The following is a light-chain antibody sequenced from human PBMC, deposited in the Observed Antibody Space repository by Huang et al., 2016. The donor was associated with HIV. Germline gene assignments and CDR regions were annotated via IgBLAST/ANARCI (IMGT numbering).Light chain of an antibody. CDR1: QSVSSN. J-gene: IGKJ4*01. CDR3: QQYNNWPAT. CDR2: GES. V-gene: IGKV3-15*01. Sequence: EIVMTQSPATLSVSPGERATLSCRASQSVSSNLAWYQQKPGQAPRLRIYGESTRATGIPARCSGSGSGTEFTLTISSLQSEDFAVYYCQQYNNWPATFGGGTKVEIK.